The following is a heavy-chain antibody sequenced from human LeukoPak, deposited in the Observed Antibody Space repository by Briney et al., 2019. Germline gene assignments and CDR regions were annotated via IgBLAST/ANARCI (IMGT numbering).Heavy chain of an antibody. CDR1: GGSISSYY. CDR3: ARHRGSRDGYNWYYFDY. CDR2: IYYSGST. V-gene: IGHV4-59*08. J-gene: IGHJ4*02. Sequence: SETLSLTCTVSGGSISSYYWSWIRQPPGKGLKWIGYIYYSGSTNYNPSLKSRVTISVDTSKNQFSLKLSSVTAADTAVYYCARHRGSRDGYNWYYFDYWGQGTLVTVSS. D-gene: IGHD5-24*01.